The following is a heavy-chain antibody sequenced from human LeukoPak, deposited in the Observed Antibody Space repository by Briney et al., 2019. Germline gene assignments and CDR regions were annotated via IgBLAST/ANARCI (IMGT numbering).Heavy chain of an antibody. D-gene: IGHD6-25*01. CDR1: GYTFTGYF. CDR3: ARDLATSANWELDY. CDR2: INSNSGVT. J-gene: IGHJ4*02. V-gene: IGHV1-2*02. Sequence: ASVKVSCKASGYTFTGYFIHWVRQAPGQGLEWMGRINSNSGVTTYALSFQGRVTTTRDTSINTAYMELSSLRSDDTAVYYCARDLATSANWELDYWGQGTLITVSS.